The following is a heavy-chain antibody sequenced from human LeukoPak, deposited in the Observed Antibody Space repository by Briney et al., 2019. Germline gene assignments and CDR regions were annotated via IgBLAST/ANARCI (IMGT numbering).Heavy chain of an antibody. CDR2: ISDSGGNT. D-gene: IGHD6-6*01. J-gene: IGHJ4*02. V-gene: IGHV3-23*01. CDR1: GFTFSGYG. CDR3: AKRIQYSSSSAYFDY. Sequence: GGSLRLSCAASGFTFSGYGMSWVRPAPGKGLEWVSSISDSGGNTYYGDSVKGRFTVSRDNSKSNLYLQMNSLRADDTAIFYCAKRIQYSSSSAYFDYWGQGTLVTVSS.